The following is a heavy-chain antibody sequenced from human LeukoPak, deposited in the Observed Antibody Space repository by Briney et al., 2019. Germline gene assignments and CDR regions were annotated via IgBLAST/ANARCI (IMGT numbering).Heavy chain of an antibody. CDR2: IKEDGNED. Sequence: GGSLRLSCTVSGFSFREHWMSWVRQAPGKGPEWVGNIKEDGNEDYYVDSVEGRFVIFRDNAKNSLYLQMHSLRAEDTAVYYCTRGDRGYAESLYWGRGTLVTVSS. CDR3: TRGDRGYAESLY. V-gene: IGHV3-7*02. D-gene: IGHD5-12*01. J-gene: IGHJ4*02. CDR1: GFSFREHW.